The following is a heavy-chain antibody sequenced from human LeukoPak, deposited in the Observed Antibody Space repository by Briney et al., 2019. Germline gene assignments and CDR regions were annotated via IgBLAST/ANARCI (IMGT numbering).Heavy chain of an antibody. J-gene: IGHJ4*02. CDR2: ISSNGGST. CDR1: GFTFSSYA. CDR3: VKDLSIVVVVAATGVLDY. D-gene: IGHD2-15*01. V-gene: IGHV3-64D*06. Sequence: GGSLRPSCSASGFTFSSYAMHWVRQAPGKGLEYVSAISSNGGSTYYADSVKGRFTISRDNSKNTLYLQMSSLRAEDTAVYYCVKDLSIVVVVAATGVLDYWGQGTLVTVSS.